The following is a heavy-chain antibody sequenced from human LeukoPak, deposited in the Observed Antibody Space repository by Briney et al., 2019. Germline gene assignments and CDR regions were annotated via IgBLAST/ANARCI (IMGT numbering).Heavy chain of an antibody. Sequence: PLETLSLTCTVSGGSISSSSYYWGWIRQPPGKGLEWIGSMYYSGSTYYNPSLKSRVTISVDTSKNQFSLKLSSVTAADTAVYYCARRSGTYHAFDIWGQGTMVTVSS. D-gene: IGHD1-26*01. V-gene: IGHV4-39*01. J-gene: IGHJ3*02. CDR1: GGSISSSSYY. CDR2: MYYSGST. CDR3: ARRSGTYHAFDI.